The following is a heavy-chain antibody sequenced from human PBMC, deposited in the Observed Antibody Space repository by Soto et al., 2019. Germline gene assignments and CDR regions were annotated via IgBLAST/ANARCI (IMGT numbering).Heavy chain of an antibody. J-gene: IGHJ4*02. V-gene: IGHV3-15*01. CDR2: IKSKTDGGTT. CDR3: PPVSSSCFDY. D-gene: IGHD6-13*01. Sequence: GGSLRLSCAASGFTFSNAWRSWVRQAPGKGLEWVCRIKSKTDGGTTDYAAPVKGRFTISRDDSKNTLYLQMNSLKTEDSAVYYCPPVSSSCFDYWGQGTLVTVSS. CDR1: GFTFSNAW.